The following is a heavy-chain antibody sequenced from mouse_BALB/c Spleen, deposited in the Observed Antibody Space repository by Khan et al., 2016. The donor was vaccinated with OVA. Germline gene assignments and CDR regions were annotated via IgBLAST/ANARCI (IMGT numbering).Heavy chain of an antibody. D-gene: IGHD1-2*01. CDR1: GYTFTDYY. CDR3: ARRNYFGYTFAY. V-gene: IGHV1-77*01. Sequence: QVQLQQSGAELARPGASVKLSCKASGYTFTDYYINWVKQRTGQGLEWIGEISPGSGDTYYNEKFKGKATLPADKSSSTVYMQLSSLPAEASAVYFCARRNYFGYTFAYWGQGTLVTVSA. J-gene: IGHJ3*01. CDR2: ISPGSGDT.